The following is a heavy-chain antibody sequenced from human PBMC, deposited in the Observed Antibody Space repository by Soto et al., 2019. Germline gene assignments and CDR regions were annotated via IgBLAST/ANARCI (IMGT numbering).Heavy chain of an antibody. D-gene: IGHD3-3*01. CDR1: GGSISSYY. V-gene: IGHV4-59*01. Sequence: TSETLSLTCTVSGGSISSYYWSWIRQPPGKGLEWIGYIYYSGSTNYNPSLKSRVTISVDTSKNQFSLKLSSVTAADTAVYYCARVLDFWSGYSAFDIWGQGTMVTVSS. CDR2: IYYSGST. CDR3: ARVLDFWSGYSAFDI. J-gene: IGHJ3*02.